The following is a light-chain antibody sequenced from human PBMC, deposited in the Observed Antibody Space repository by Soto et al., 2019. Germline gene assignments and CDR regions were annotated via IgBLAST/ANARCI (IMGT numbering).Light chain of an antibody. CDR1: RSLSSSY. V-gene: IGKV3-20*01. CDR3: QQQGT. Sequence: EIVLTQSPGTLSLSPGERATLSCRASRSLSSSYVVWYQQNPGQAPRLLIYAASRRAAGIPDRFSGSGSATEYTLTISRLEPEDFAVYYCQQQGTFCQGTKWQIK. CDR2: AAS. J-gene: IGKJ2*01.